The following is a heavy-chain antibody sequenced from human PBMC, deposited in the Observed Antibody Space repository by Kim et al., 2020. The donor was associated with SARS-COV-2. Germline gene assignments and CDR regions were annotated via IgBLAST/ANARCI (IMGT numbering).Heavy chain of an antibody. J-gene: IGHJ4*02. CDR1: GGSISSSNW. CDR3: ATTRRGQSHFDY. D-gene: IGHD1-1*01. CDR2: IYHSGST. V-gene: IGHV4-4*02. Sequence: SETLSLTCAVSGGSISSSNWWSWVRQPPGKGLEWIGEIYHSGSTNYNPSLKSRVTISVDKSKNQFSLKLSSVTAADTAVYYCATTRRGQSHFDYWGQGTLVTVSS.